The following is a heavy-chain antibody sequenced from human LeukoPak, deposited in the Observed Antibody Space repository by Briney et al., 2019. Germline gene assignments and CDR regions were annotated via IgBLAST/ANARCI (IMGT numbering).Heavy chain of an antibody. D-gene: IGHD6-13*01. V-gene: IGHV4-4*07. J-gene: IGHJ5*02. CDR2: IYITGST. CDR1: GGSISSYY. CDR3: ARDPTAAGKGAWFDP. Sequence: SETLSLTCTVSGGSISSYYWSWIRQPAGKGLEWIGRIYITGSTNYNPSLKSRVTISVDTSKNQFSLKLSSVAAADTAVYYCARDPTAAGKGAWFDPWGQGTLVTVSS.